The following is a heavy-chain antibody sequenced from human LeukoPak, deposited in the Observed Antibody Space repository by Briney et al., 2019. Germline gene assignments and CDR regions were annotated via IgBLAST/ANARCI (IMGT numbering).Heavy chain of an antibody. CDR3: ARGAAYDWDY. Sequence: GGSLRLSCAASGFTFSSYAMSWVRQAPGKGLEWVSSISSSSSYIYYADSLKDRFTISRDNAKNSLYLQMNSLRAEDTAVYYCARGAAYDWDYWGQGTLVTVSS. J-gene: IGHJ4*02. CDR2: ISSSSSYI. V-gene: IGHV3-21*06. CDR1: GFTFSSYA. D-gene: IGHD5-12*01.